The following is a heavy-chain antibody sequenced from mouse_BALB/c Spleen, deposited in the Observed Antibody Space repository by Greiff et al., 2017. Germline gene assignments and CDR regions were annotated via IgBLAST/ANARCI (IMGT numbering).Heavy chain of an antibody. CDR2: ISDGGSYT. CDR1: GFTFSDYY. J-gene: IGHJ3*01. V-gene: IGHV5-4*02. CDR3: ARGDYDGAWFAY. D-gene: IGHD2-4*01. Sequence: EVHLVESGGGLVKPGGSLKLSCAASGFTFSDYYMYWVRQTPEKRLEWVATISDGGSYTYYPDSVKGRFTISRDNAKNNLYLQMSSLKSEDTAMYYCARGDYDGAWFAYWGQGTLVTVSA.